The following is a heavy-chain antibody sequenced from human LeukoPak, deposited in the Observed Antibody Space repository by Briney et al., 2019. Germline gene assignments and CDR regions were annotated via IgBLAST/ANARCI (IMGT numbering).Heavy chain of an antibody. CDR1: GFTFSSYS. CDR3: ARDRFESQQLGRNYYYMDV. J-gene: IGHJ6*03. D-gene: IGHD6-13*01. V-gene: IGHV3-21*01. Sequence: GGSLRLSCAASGFTFSSYSMNWVRQAPGKGLEWVSSISSSSSYIYYADSVKGRFTISRDNAKNSLYLQMNSLRAEDTAVYYCARDRFESQQLGRNYYYMDVWGKGTTVTISS. CDR2: ISSSSSYI.